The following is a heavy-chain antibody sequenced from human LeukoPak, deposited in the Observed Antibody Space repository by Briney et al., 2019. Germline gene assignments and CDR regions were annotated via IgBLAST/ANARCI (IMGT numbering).Heavy chain of an antibody. V-gene: IGHV1-18*01. D-gene: IGHD3-22*01. CDR1: GYIFPTYG. CDR3: ARGLYYYDSGGYPLDY. CDR2: INTYTGNT. J-gene: IGHJ4*02. Sequence: GASVKVSCKASGYIFPTYGITWVRQTPGQGLEWMGWINTYTGNTNYAQKIQGRVTMTTDISTGTAYMELRSLRSDDSAVYFCARGLYYYDSGGYPLDYWGQGTLVTVSS.